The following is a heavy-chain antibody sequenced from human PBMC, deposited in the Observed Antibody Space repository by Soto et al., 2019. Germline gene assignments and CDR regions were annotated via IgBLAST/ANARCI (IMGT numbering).Heavy chain of an antibody. Sequence: QTLSLTCAISGDSVSSTSAAWSWIRQSPSRGLEWLGRTYYRSKWYSDYAVSVKSRITINPDTPKNQFSLQLNSVTPEDTAVYYCARGSYYSGWVWGQGTLVTVSS. CDR3: ARGSYYSGWV. CDR2: TYYRSKWYS. J-gene: IGHJ4*02. D-gene: IGHD6-19*01. V-gene: IGHV6-1*01. CDR1: GDSVSSTSAA.